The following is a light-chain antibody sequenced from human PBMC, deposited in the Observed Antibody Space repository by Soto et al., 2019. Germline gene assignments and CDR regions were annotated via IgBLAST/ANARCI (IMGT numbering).Light chain of an antibody. CDR2: WAS. J-gene: IGKJ1*01. CDR1: QSVLHSSNNKNY. Sequence: DIVMTQSPDSLAVSLGERATINCKSSQSVLHSSNNKNYLAWYQQKVGQPPKLLIYWASTRESGVHDRFSGRASGPDFTLTISSLLAEDVAVYYCLRYYNSPWTFGQGTKVNIK. V-gene: IGKV4-1*01. CDR3: LRYYNSPWT.